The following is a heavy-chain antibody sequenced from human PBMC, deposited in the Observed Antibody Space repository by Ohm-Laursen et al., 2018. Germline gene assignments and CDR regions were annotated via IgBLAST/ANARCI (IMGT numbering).Heavy chain of an antibody. CDR2: ISYDGSNK. J-gene: IGHJ4*02. Sequence: SLRLSCAASGFTFSSYSMYWVRQAPGTGLEWVAVISYDGSNKYYADSVKGRFTISRDNSKNTLYLQMNSLRAEDTAVYYCAKDAKPRAYYFDYWGRGTRVTVSA. CDR3: AKDAKPRAYYFDY. CDR1: GFTFSSYS. V-gene: IGHV3-30*18.